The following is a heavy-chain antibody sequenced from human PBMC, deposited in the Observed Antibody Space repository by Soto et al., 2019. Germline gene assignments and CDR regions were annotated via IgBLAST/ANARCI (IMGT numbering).Heavy chain of an antibody. V-gene: IGHV1-2*04. Sequence: ASVKLSCKASGYTFTGYYMDWGRQAPGQGLEWMGWINPNSGGTNYAQKFQGWVTMTRDTSISTAYMELSRLRSDDTAVYYCARASFRGGSPSPYWGQGTLVTVSS. CDR2: INPNSGGT. J-gene: IGHJ4*02. CDR3: ARASFRGGSPSPY. CDR1: GYTFTGYY. D-gene: IGHD3-10*01.